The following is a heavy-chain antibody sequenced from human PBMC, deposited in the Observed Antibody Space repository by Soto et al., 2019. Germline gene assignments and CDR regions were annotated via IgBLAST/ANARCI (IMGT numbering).Heavy chain of an antibody. CDR2: ISISGSTI. J-gene: IGHJ4*02. CDR3: AREYYDFWSGYYFDY. V-gene: IGHV3-48*03. CDR1: GFTFSSYE. Sequence: GGSLRLSCAASGFTFSSYEMNWVRQAPGKGLEWVSYISISGSTIYYADSVKGRFTISRDNAKNSLYLQMNSLRAEDTAVYYCAREYYDFWSGYYFDYWGQGTLVTVSS. D-gene: IGHD3-3*01.